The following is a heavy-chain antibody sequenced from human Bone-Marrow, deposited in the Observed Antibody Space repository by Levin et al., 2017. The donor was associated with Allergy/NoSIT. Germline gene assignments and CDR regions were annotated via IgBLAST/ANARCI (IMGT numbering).Heavy chain of an antibody. J-gene: IGHJ5*02. CDR2: ISRSGSYI. Sequence: PGGSLRLSCAASGFVFSDYSINWVRQAPGKGLEWVSSISRSGSYIYYADSVKGRFTISRDNGKNSLYLQMNSLRAEDTAVYYCARILFESNTWGQGTLVTVSS. CDR1: GFVFSDYS. V-gene: IGHV3-21*01. CDR3: ARILFESNT.